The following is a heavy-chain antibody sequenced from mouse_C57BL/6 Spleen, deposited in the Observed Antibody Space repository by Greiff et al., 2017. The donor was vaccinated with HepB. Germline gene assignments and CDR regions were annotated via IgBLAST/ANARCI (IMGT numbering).Heavy chain of an antibody. CDR1: GYTFTSYG. Sequence: LQQSGAELARPGASVKLSCKASGYTFTSYGISWVKQRTGQGLEWIGEIYPRSGNTYYNEKFKGKATLTADKSSSTAYMELRSLTSEDSAVYFCARCGVITTVVAVDYWGQGTTLTVSS. CDR2: IYPRSGNT. CDR3: ARCGVITTVVAVDY. V-gene: IGHV1-81*01. D-gene: IGHD1-1*01. J-gene: IGHJ2*01.